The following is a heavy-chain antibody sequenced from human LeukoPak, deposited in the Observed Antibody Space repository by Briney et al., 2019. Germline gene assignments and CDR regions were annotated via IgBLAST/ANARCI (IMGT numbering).Heavy chain of an antibody. Sequence: SQTLSLTCAISGDSVSSNNAVWNWIRQSPSRGREWLGKTYYRSKWFYDYAVSVKSRITITPDTSKNHLSLQLDSVTPEDTALYYCARSINSGCLDYWGQGVLVTVSS. CDR1: GDSVSSNNAV. CDR2: TYYRSKWFY. D-gene: IGHD3-10*01. CDR3: ARSINSGCLDY. J-gene: IGHJ4*02. V-gene: IGHV6-1*01.